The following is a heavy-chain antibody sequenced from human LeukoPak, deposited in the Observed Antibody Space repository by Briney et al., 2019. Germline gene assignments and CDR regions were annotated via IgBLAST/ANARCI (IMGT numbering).Heavy chain of an antibody. CDR1: GHSISSGYY. D-gene: IGHD3-3*01. V-gene: IGHV4-38-2*01. J-gene: IGHJ4*02. CDR2: IYHSGST. Sequence: SETLSLTCAVSGHSISSGYYWGWIRQPPGKGLEWIGNIYHSGSTYYNPSLKSRVTISVDTSKNQFSLKLSSETAADTAVYYCARHGFWSGYNYVLDYWGQGTLVTASS. CDR3: ARHGFWSGYNYVLDY.